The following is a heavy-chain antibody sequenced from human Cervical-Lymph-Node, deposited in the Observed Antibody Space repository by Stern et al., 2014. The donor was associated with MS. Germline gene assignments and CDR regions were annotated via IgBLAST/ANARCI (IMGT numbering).Heavy chain of an antibody. CDR1: GFTFSNYS. Sequence: EVQLVESGGGLVTPGGSLRLSCAASGFTFSNYSINWVRQAPGKGLELVSSISSSSSYIYYADSVKGRFTISRDNAKNSLYLQMNSLRAEDTAVYYCARDCRLRYFDWPTGVPDAFDIWGQGTMVTVSS. D-gene: IGHD3-9*01. V-gene: IGHV3-21*01. CDR2: ISSSSSYI. CDR3: ARDCRLRYFDWPTGVPDAFDI. J-gene: IGHJ3*02.